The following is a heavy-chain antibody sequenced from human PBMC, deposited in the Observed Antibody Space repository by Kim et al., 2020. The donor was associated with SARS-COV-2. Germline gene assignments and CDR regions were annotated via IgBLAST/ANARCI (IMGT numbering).Heavy chain of an antibody. CDR1: GYTFTSYA. CDR3: AREITMVRGVIIEGLFPDY. J-gene: IGHJ4*02. D-gene: IGHD3-10*01. Sequence: ASVKVSCKASGYTFTSYAMHWVRQAPGQRLEWMGWINAGNGNTKYSQKFQGRVTITRDTSASTAYMELSSLRSEDTAVYYCAREITMVRGVIIEGLFPDYWGQGTLVTVSS. V-gene: IGHV1-3*01. CDR2: INAGNGNT.